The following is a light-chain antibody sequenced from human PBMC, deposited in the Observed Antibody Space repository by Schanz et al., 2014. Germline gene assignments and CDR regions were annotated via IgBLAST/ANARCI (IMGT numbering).Light chain of an antibody. J-gene: IGLJ3*02. CDR3: SSYTSSSTLRGV. Sequence: QSALTQPASVSGSPGQSITISCTGTSSDVGGYDVSWYQQHPGKAPKLIIYEGSKRPSGVSHRFSGSKSGSTASLTISGLQAEDEADYYCSSYTSSSTLRGVFGGGTKLTVL. CDR1: SSDVGGYD. V-gene: IGLV2-14*01. CDR2: EGS.